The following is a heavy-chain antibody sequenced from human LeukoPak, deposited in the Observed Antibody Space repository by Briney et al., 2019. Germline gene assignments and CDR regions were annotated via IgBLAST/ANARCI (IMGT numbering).Heavy chain of an antibody. Sequence: PSGTLSLTCAVSGGSISSSNWWSWARQPPGKGLEWIGEIYHSGSTNYNPSLKSRVTISVDKSKNQFSLKLRSVTAADTAVYYCARELWFGELLVRGAFDIWGQGTMVSDSS. D-gene: IGHD3-10*01. CDR1: GGSISSSNW. V-gene: IGHV4-4*02. CDR2: IYHSGST. J-gene: IGHJ3*02. CDR3: ARELWFGELLVRGAFDI.